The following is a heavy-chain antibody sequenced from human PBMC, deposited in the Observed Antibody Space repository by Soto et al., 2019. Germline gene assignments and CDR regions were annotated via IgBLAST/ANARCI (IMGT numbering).Heavy chain of an antibody. J-gene: IGHJ4*02. CDR3: AKLVPLLRFLEWLSHHGYYFDY. Sequence: GGSLRLSCAASGFTFSSYAMSWVRQAPGKGLEWVSAISGSGGSTYYADSVKGRFTISRDNSKNTLYLQMNSLRAEDTAVYYCAKLVPLLRFLEWLSHHGYYFDYWGQGTLVTVSS. D-gene: IGHD3-3*01. V-gene: IGHV3-23*01. CDR1: GFTFSSYA. CDR2: ISGSGGST.